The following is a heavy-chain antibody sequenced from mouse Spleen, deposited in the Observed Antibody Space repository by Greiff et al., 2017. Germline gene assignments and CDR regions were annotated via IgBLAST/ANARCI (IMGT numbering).Heavy chain of an antibody. CDR2: IDPSDSET. CDR1: GYTFTSYW. J-gene: IGHJ4*01. V-gene: IGHV1-52*01. Sequence: QVQLKQPGAELVRPGSSVKLSCKASGYTFTSYWMHWVKQRPIQGLEWIGNIDPSDSETHYNQKFKDKATLTVDKSSSTAYMQLSSLTSEDSAVYYCARGGYGAPMDYWGQGTSVTVSS. D-gene: IGHD1-1*02. CDR3: ARGGYGAPMDY.